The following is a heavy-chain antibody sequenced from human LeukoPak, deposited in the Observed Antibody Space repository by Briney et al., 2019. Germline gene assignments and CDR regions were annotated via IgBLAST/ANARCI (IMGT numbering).Heavy chain of an antibody. J-gene: IGHJ5*02. CDR2: INPNSGGT. D-gene: IGHD1-26*01. V-gene: IGHV1-2*02. CDR3: ARGIDQWESYNWFDP. Sequence: ASVKVSCKASGYTFTGYYMHWVRQAPGQGLEWMGWINPNSGGTNYAQKFQGRVTMTRDTSISTAYMELSRLRSDDTAVYYCARGIDQWESYNWFDPWGQGTPVTVSS. CDR1: GYTFTGYY.